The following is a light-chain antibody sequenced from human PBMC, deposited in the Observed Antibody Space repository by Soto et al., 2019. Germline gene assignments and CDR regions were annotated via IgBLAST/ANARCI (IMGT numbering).Light chain of an antibody. V-gene: IGLV1-44*01. Sequence: QAVVTQPPSASGTPGQRVTISCSGSTSNIGGNTVNWYQQLPGTAPKLLIYSDDQRPSGVPDRFSGSKSGTSASLAISGLQSEDEADYYCAAWHDSLNGWVFGGGTKLTVL. CDR2: SDD. CDR1: TSNIGGNT. J-gene: IGLJ3*02. CDR3: AAWHDSLNGWV.